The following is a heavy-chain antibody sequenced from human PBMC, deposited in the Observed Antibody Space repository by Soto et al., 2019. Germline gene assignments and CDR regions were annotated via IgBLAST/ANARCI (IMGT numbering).Heavy chain of an antibody. CDR3: ARVSGVVVVPAAAPTSPSFGLDV. J-gene: IGHJ6*02. V-gene: IGHV4-4*07. CDR2: MYITGST. Sequence: QVHLQESGPGLVKPSETLSLTCSVSGDSISSYFWSWIRQPAGKGLEWIGRMYITGSTDYNPSLKSRVTMLVDTAKNKFSLKLRSVTAADTAVYYCARVSGVVVVPAAAPTSPSFGLDVWGQGTTVTVSS. CDR1: GDSISSYF. D-gene: IGHD2-2*01.